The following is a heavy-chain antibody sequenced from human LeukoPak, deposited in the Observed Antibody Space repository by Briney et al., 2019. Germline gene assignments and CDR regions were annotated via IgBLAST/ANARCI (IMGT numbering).Heavy chain of an antibody. CDR1: GFTFSSYW. V-gene: IGHV3-7*01. J-gene: IGHJ4*02. D-gene: IGHD6-6*01. CDR3: ARSPGEQLAFCFDY. CDR2: IKQDGSEK. Sequence: PGGSLRLSCAASGFTFSSYWMSWVRQAPGKGLEWVANIKQDGSEKYYVDSVKGRFTISRDNAKNSLYLQMNSLRAEDTAVYYCARSPGEQLAFCFDYWGQGTLVTVSS.